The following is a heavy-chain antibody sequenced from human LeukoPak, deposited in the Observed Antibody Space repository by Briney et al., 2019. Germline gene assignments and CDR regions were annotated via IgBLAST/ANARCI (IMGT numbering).Heavy chain of an antibody. D-gene: IGHD1-26*01. CDR1: GVSISSYY. CDR3: ARENSGSYREFGY. V-gene: IGHV4-4*07. CDR2: IYSRGST. J-gene: IGHJ4*02. Sequence: SETLSLTCTVSGVSISSYYWSWLRQPAGEGLEWIGRIYSRGSTNYNASRKGRVTMSEDTSKNQFSLKLSYVTAADPTVFYCARENSGSYREFGYWGQGTLVTVSS.